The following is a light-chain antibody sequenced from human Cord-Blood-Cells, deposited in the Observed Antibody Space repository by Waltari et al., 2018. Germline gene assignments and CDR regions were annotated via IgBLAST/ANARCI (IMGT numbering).Light chain of an antibody. CDR2: GVS. Sequence: QSALTQPASVSGSPGQSITISCTGTSSDVGGYNYVSWYQQHPGKAPKLRVYGVSNRPAGVSTRVSGAKAGNTASLTISGLQAEDEADYYCSSYTSSSTLVFGTGTKVTVL. CDR1: SSDVGGYNY. V-gene: IGLV2-14*01. J-gene: IGLJ1*01. CDR3: SSYTSSSTLV.